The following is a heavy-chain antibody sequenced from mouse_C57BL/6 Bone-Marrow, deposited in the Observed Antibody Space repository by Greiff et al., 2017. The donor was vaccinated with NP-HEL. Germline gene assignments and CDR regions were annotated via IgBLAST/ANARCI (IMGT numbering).Heavy chain of an antibody. Sequence: VQLQQSGPELVKPGASVKISCKASGYTFTDYYMNWVKQSHGKSLEWIGDINPNNGGTSYNQKFKGKATLTVDKSSSTAYMELRSLTSEDSAVYYCAEGDYGNSYYAMDYWGQGTSVTVSS. D-gene: IGHD2-1*01. V-gene: IGHV1-26*01. CDR3: AEGDYGNSYYAMDY. CDR1: GYTFTDYY. J-gene: IGHJ4*01. CDR2: INPNNGGT.